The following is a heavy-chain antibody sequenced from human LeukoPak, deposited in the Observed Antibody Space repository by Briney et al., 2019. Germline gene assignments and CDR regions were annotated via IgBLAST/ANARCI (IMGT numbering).Heavy chain of an antibody. CDR3: AKATGDWYFDL. J-gene: IGHJ2*01. CDR1: GFNFNNYA. Sequence: PGGSLRPSCAGSGFNFNNYAMHWVRQAPGKGLEWLSGISWNSGTRGYADSVKGRFTISRDNAKNSLYLQMNSLRPDDTAFYYCAKATGDWYFDLWGRGTLVTVSS. V-gene: IGHV3-9*01. D-gene: IGHD7-27*01. CDR2: ISWNSGTR.